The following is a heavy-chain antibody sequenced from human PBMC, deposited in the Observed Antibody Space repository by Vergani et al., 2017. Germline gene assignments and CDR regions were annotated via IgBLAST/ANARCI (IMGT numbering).Heavy chain of an antibody. Sequence: EVQLVESGGGLVKPGGSLRLSCAASGFTFSSYSMNWVRQAPGKGLEWVSSISSSSSYIYYADSVKRRFTISRDNAKNSLYLQMNSLRAEDTAVYYCARDPTRRDYYYYMDVWGKGTTVTVSS. CDR2: ISSSSSYI. CDR1: GFTFSSYS. J-gene: IGHJ6*03. CDR3: ARDPTRRDYYYYMDV. V-gene: IGHV3-21*01.